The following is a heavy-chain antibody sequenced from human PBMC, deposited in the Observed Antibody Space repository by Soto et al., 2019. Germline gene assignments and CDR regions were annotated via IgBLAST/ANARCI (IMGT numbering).Heavy chain of an antibody. CDR3: ARGIGGWFGVAYYYGMDV. CDR2: IIPMFDTP. CDR1: GSTFRSDS. Sequence: SVKGSCKASGSTFRSDSFSWVRQAPGQRLEWKGGIIPMFDTPIYAQKFQDRVTITADESTSTAYMQLSSLRSGDTAFFYCARGIGGWFGVAYYYGMDVWGQGTTFTVSS. D-gene: IGHD3-10*01. J-gene: IGHJ6*02. V-gene: IGHV1-69*13.